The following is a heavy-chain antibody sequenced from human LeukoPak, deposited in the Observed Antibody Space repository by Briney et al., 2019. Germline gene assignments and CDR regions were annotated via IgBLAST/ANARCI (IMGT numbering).Heavy chain of an antibody. Sequence: ASVKISCKASGYTFTGYYMHWVRQAPGQGLEWMGWINPNSGGTNYAQKFQGRVTMTRDTSISTAYMELSRLRSDDTAVYYCARASSWDYYFDYWGQGTLVTVSS. CDR2: INPNSGGT. V-gene: IGHV1-2*02. D-gene: IGHD6-13*01. CDR3: ARASSWDYYFDY. J-gene: IGHJ4*02. CDR1: GYTFTGYY.